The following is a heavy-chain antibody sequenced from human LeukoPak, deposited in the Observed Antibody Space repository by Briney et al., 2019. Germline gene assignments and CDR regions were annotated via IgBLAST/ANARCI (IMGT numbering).Heavy chain of an antibody. CDR1: GYTFTGYY. J-gene: IGHJ5*02. CDR3: ARGIRTLPLGTFDP. D-gene: IGHD1-14*01. Sequence: ASVKASCKASGYTFTGYYMHWVRQAPGQGLEWMGWINPNSGGTNYAQKFQGRVTMTRDTSISTAYMELSRLRSDDTAVYYCARGIRTLPLGTFDPWGQGTLVTVSS. CDR2: INPNSGGT. V-gene: IGHV1-2*02.